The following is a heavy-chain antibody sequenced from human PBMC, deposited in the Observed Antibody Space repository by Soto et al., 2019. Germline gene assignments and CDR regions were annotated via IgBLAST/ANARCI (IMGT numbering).Heavy chain of an antibody. D-gene: IGHD2-2*01. CDR1: CGAISSGDYY. J-gene: IGHJ5*02. Sequence: SXTLSLTCTFSCGAISSGDYYWSWIRQPPVKGLEWIGYIYYSGSTYYNPSLKSRVTISVDTSKNQFSLKLSSVTAADTAVYYCARQGYCSSTSCYNWLDTWGQGTLVTVS. CDR2: IYYSGST. V-gene: IGHV4-30-4*01. CDR3: ARQGYCSSTSCYNWLDT.